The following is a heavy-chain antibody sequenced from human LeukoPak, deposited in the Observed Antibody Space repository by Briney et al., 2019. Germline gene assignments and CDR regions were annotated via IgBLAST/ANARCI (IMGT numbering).Heavy chain of an antibody. CDR1: GGSFSGYY. Sequence: SSETLSLTCAVYGGSFSGYYWSWTRQPPGKGLEWIGEINHSGSTNYNPSLKSRATISVDTSKNQFSLKLSSVTAADTAVYYCARGLGKGSSSSESFDYWGQGTLVTVSS. J-gene: IGHJ4*02. CDR2: INHSGST. V-gene: IGHV4-34*01. CDR3: ARGLGKGSSSSESFDY. D-gene: IGHD6-6*01.